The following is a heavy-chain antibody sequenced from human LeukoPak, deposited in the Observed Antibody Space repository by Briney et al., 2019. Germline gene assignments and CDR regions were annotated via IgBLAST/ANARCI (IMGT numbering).Heavy chain of an antibody. J-gene: IGHJ6*02. CDR1: GGSFSGYY. Sequence: ETLSLTCAVYGGSFSGYYWSWIRQPPGKGLEWVANINQDGSDKYYVDSVMGRFTISKDNAKNSVYLQMNSLRPEDTAIYYCAWYGVTHGLDVWGQGTTVTVSS. D-gene: IGHD3-10*01. V-gene: IGHV3-7*01. CDR3: AWYGVTHGLDV. CDR2: INQDGSDK.